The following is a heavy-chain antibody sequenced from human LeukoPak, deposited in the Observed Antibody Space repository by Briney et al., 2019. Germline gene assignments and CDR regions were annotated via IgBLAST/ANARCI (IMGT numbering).Heavy chain of an antibody. Sequence: PSQTLSLTCTVSGGSISSGDYYWSWIRQPPGKGLEWIGYIYYSGSTYYNPSLKSRVTISVDTSKNQFSLKLSSVTAADTAVYYCARELRGIAVAGADAFDIWGQGTMVTVSS. CDR3: ARELRGIAVAGADAFDI. CDR2: IYYSGST. V-gene: IGHV4-30-4*08. D-gene: IGHD6-19*01. J-gene: IGHJ3*02. CDR1: GGSISSGDYY.